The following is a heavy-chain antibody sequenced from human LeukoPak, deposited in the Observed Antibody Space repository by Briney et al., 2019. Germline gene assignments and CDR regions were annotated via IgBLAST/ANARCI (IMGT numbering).Heavy chain of an antibody. V-gene: IGHV1-8*01. D-gene: IGHD6-19*01. CDR3: ARGLQETLAWLKALSAFDI. J-gene: IGHJ3*02. Sequence: ASVKVSCKASGYTFTNYDINWVRQATGQGLEWMGWMNPNSGNTGYAQKLQGRVTMSTDTSTSTGYMELRSLRSDDTAVYYCARGLQETLAWLKALSAFDIWGQGTMVTVSS. CDR2: MNPNSGNT. CDR1: GYTFTNYD.